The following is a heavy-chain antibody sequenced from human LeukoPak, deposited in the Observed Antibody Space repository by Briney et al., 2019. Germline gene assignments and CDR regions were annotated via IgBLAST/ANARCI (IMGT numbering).Heavy chain of an antibody. Sequence: PGRSLRLSCAASGFTFSSYGMHWVRQAPGKGLEWVAVISYDGSNKYYADSVKGRFTISRDNSKNTLYLQMNSLRAEDTAVYYCAKDKGSYLTYYFDYWGQGTLVTVSS. V-gene: IGHV3-30*18. D-gene: IGHD1-26*01. J-gene: IGHJ4*02. CDR2: ISYDGSNK. CDR1: GFTFSSYG. CDR3: AKDKGSYLTYYFDY.